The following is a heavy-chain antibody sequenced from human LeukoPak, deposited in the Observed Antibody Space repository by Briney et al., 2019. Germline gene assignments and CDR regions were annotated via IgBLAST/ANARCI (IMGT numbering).Heavy chain of an antibody. CDR2: ISSSSRSV. J-gene: IGHJ4*02. CDR1: GFTLNDYY. Sequence: PGRSLRLSCAGSGFTLNDYYVNWLRQPPGKGLEWIAYISSSSRSVNYADSVKGRFTLSRDYAKNSVNLDMTSLRGEDTAIYYCARVHNTIYWGQGVLVTVSS. D-gene: IGHD5-24*01. V-gene: IGHV3-11*04. CDR3: ARVHNTIY.